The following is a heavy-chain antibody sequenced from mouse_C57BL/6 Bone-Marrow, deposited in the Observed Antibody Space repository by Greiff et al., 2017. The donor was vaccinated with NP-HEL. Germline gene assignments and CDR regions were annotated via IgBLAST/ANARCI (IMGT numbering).Heavy chain of an antibody. D-gene: IGHD2-13*01. V-gene: IGHV5-12*01. J-gene: IGHJ2*01. CDR1: GFTFSDYY. Sequence: EVKLVESGGGLVQPGGSLKLSCAASGFTFSDYYMYWVRQTPEKRLEWVAYISNGGGSTYYPDTVKGRFTISRDNAKNTLYLQMSRLKSEDTAMYYCARHDSYFDYWGQGTTLTVSS. CDR2: ISNGGGST. CDR3: ARHDSYFDY.